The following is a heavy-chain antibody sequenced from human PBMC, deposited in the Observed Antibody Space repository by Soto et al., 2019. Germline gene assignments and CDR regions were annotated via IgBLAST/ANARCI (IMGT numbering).Heavy chain of an antibody. Sequence: EVQLVESGGGLVQPGGSLRLYCAASGFTFSSYWMHWVRQTPEKGLVWVSHIDSDGSSTTYADSVKGRFTISRDNAKNTLYLQMNSLRAEDTAVYYCLRDDFGVGIDYWGLGTLVTVSS. CDR3: LRDDFGVGIDY. D-gene: IGHD3-3*01. CDR2: IDSDGSST. J-gene: IGHJ4*02. CDR1: GFTFSSYW. V-gene: IGHV3-74*01.